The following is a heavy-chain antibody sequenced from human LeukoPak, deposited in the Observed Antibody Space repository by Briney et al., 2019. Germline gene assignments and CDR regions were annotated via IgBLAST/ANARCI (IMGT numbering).Heavy chain of an antibody. CDR1: GFTFDDYA. Sequence: GGSLRLSCAASGFTFDDYAMHWVRQAPGKGLEWVSLISGDGGSTYYADSVKGRFTISRDNSKDSLYLQMNSLRTEDTALYYCAKDKRYSGYDPFDYWGQGTLVTVSS. CDR3: AKDKRYSGYDPFDY. CDR2: ISGDGGST. V-gene: IGHV3-43*02. D-gene: IGHD5-12*01. J-gene: IGHJ4*02.